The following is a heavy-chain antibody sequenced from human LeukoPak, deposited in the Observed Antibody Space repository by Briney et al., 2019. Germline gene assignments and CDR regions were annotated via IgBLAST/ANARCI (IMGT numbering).Heavy chain of an antibody. CDR3: TRGPPEYGSGSLFAF. J-gene: IGHJ4*02. D-gene: IGHD3-10*01. CDR1: GFSFSNHV. CDR2: IWSDGNNK. V-gene: IGHV3-33*01. Sequence: GGSLRLSCAASGFSFSNHVMHWVRQAPGKVPEWVSAIWSDGNNKYYAESVKGRFTISRDNSRNTLYLQMNSLRVEDTAVYYCTRGPPEYGSGSLFAFWGQGTVVTVSS.